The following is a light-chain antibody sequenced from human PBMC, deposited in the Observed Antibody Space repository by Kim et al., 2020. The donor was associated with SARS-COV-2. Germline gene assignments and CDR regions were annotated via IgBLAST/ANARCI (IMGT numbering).Light chain of an antibody. CDR3: CSYAGSDSPWV. J-gene: IGLJ3*02. V-gene: IGLV2-11*01. Sequence: PDTSICCRTSHNVGGYNYVSWYQQTPANAPKPMIYDDTERPPGVPDRISVSTSGNTASLTISGLQAEDEGDYYCCSYAGSDSPWVFGGGTKLTVL. CDR2: DDT. CDR1: SHNVGGYNY.